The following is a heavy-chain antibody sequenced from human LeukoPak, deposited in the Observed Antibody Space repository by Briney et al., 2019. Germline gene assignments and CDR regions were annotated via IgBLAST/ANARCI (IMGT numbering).Heavy chain of an antibody. CDR2: ISAYNGNT. CDR3: ARDLVQGVFYYYYYMDV. CDR1: GYTFTSYG. D-gene: IGHD3-10*02. V-gene: IGHV1-18*01. Sequence: GASVKVSCKASGYTFTSYGISWVRQAPGQGLEWMGWISAYNGNTNYAQKLQGRVTMTTDTSTSTAYMELRSLRSDDTAVYYCARDLVQGVFYYYYYMDVWGKGTTVTVSS. J-gene: IGHJ6*03.